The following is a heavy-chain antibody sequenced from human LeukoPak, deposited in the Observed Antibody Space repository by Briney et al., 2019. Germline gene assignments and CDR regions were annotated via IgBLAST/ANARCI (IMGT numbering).Heavy chain of an antibody. CDR3: VKGIRGYYYNMDV. V-gene: IGHV3-23*01. Sequence: AGGSLRLSCAASGLTFSSNAMSWVRQAPGKGLEWVSGIRSSGDRKFYADSVEGRFTISRDKSKSTLYLQMNSLRVEDTAIYYCVKGIRGYYYNMDVWGQGTTVTVSS. J-gene: IGHJ6*02. CDR1: GLTFSSNA. CDR2: IRSSGDRK.